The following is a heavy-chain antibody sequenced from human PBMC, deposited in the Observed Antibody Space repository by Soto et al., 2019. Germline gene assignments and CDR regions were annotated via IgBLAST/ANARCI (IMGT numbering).Heavy chain of an antibody. CDR1: GYTFTSYA. J-gene: IGHJ6*02. D-gene: IGHD3-10*01. CDR3: ARDRYKEYSRYGSGGMDV. V-gene: IGHV1-3*01. Sequence: ASVKVSCKASGYTFTSYAMHWVRQDPGQRLEWMGWINAGNGNTKYSQKFQGRVTITRDTFASTAYMELSSLRSEDTAVYYCARDRYKEYSRYGSGGMDVWGQGTTVTVS. CDR2: INAGNGNT.